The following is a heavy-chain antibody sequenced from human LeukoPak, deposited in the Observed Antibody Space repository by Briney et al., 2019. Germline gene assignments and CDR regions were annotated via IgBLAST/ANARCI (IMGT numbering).Heavy chain of an antibody. Sequence: PSQTLSLTCTVSGGSISSGSYYWNWIRQPAGKGLEWIGRIYTSGSTNYNPSLKSRVTMSVDTSKNQFSLKLSSVTAADTAVYYCARDRYGSGSYNYWGQGTLVTVSS. CDR2: IYTSGST. V-gene: IGHV4-61*02. D-gene: IGHD3-10*01. J-gene: IGHJ4*02. CDR1: GGSISSGSYY. CDR3: ARDRYGSGSYNY.